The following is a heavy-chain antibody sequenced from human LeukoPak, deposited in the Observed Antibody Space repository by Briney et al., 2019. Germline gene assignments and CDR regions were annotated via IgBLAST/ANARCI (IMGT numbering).Heavy chain of an antibody. Sequence: GGSLRLSCAASGFTFSSYAMSWVRQAPGKGLEWVSAISGSGGRTYYADSVRGRFTISRDNSKNTLYLQMNSLRAEDTAVYYCADHAAPRIAAAVPFDYWGQGTLVTVSS. CDR2: ISGSGGRT. J-gene: IGHJ4*02. CDR1: GFTFSSYA. V-gene: IGHV3-23*01. D-gene: IGHD6-13*01. CDR3: ADHAAPRIAAAVPFDY.